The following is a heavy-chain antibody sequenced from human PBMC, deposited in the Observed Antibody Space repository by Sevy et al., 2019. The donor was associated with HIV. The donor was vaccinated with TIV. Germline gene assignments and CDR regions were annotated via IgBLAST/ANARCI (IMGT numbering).Heavy chain of an antibody. CDR3: ARDSARVIVPTAGFDS. CDR2: IWYDGRTK. D-gene: IGHD1-1*01. CDR1: GFTFRSFS. J-gene: IGHJ5*01. Sequence: GGSLRLSCSASGFTFRSFSMHWVRQAPGKGLEWVAAIWYDGRTKQYADSVKGRFTIPRDNSKSMLNLEMNSLRAEETVLYFCARDSARVIVPTAGFDSWGQGTVVIVSS. V-gene: IGHV3-33*01.